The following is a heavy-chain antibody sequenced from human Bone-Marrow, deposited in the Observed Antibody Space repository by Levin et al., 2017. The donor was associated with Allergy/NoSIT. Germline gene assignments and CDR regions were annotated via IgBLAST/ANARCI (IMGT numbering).Heavy chain of an antibody. CDR2: ISRGGRTI. J-gene: IGHJ4*02. D-gene: IGHD3-10*01. CDR3: ARDDYYYASGSHPLPDY. CDR1: GFTFRDYY. Sequence: PGGSLRLSCAASGFTFRDYYMSWIRQAPGKGLECVSYISRGGRTIYYADSVKGRFTISRDDSENSLHLQMNSLGAEDTAIYYCARDDYYYASGSHPLPDYWGQGTLVTVSS. V-gene: IGHV3-11*01.